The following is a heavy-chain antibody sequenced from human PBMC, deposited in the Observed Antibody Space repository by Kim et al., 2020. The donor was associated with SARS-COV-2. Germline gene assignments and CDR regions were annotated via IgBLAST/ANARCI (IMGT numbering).Heavy chain of an antibody. CDR3: ARVVSDILTGYYGH. V-gene: IGHV1-69*04. J-gene: IGHJ4*02. D-gene: IGHD3-9*01. Sequence: AQTFQGRVTIPADKSTSTAYMELSSLRSEDTAVYYCARVVSDILTGYYGHWGQGTLVTVSS.